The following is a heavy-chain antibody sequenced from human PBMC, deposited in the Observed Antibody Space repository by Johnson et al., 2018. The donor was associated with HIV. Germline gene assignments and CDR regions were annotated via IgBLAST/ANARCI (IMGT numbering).Heavy chain of an antibody. D-gene: IGHD1-26*01. J-gene: IGHJ3*02. CDR2: ISWDRGNI. Sequence: VQLVESGGGLVQPGRSLRLSCAASGFTFDDYCMYWVRQAPGKGLEWVSGISWDRGNIDYAYSVTGRFTISRDNAKNSLYLQMNSLRPDDTALYYCAKLWDLREGTFDIWGQGTMVTVSS. V-gene: IGHV3-9*01. CDR3: AKLWDLREGTFDI. CDR1: GFTFDDYC.